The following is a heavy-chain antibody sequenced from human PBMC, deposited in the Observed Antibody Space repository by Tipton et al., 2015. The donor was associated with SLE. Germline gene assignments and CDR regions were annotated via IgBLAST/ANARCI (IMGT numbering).Heavy chain of an antibody. CDR1: GGSISSYY. D-gene: IGHD3/OR15-3a*01. CDR3: ARPRGRTVMGAFDI. V-gene: IGHV4-38-2*01. J-gene: IGHJ3*02. CDR2: IYHSGST. Sequence: TLSLTCAVYGGSISSYYWGWIRQPPGKGLEWIGSIYHSGSTYYNPSLKSRVTISVDTSKNQFSLKLSSVTAADTAVYYCARPRGRTVMGAFDIWGQGTMVTVSS.